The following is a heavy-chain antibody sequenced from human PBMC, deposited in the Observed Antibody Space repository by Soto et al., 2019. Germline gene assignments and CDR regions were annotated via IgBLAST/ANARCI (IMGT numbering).Heavy chain of an antibody. CDR1: GYTFTSYG. J-gene: IGHJ5*02. CDR3: ARDADGDIAAAGTGKP. Sequence: ASVKVSCKASGYTFTSYGISWVRQAPGQGLEWMGWISAYNGNTNYAQKLQGRVTMTTDTSTSTAYMELRSLRSDDTAVYYCARDADGDIAAAGTGKPWGQGTLVTVSS. D-gene: IGHD6-13*01. V-gene: IGHV1-18*01. CDR2: ISAYNGNT.